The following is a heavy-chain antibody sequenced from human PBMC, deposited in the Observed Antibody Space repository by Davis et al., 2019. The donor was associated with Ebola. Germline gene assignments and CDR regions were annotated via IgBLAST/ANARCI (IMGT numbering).Heavy chain of an antibody. CDR1: GGSISSYY. Sequence: MPSETLSLTCTVSGGSISSYYWSWIRQPPGKGLEWIGSIYYSGITYYNPSLKSRVTISVDTSKNQFSLKLRSVTAADTAVYYCARMVGGNYYYGLDVWGQGTTVTVSS. CDR3: ARMVGGNYYYGLDV. D-gene: IGHD2-15*01. V-gene: IGHV4-59*05. J-gene: IGHJ6*02. CDR2: IYYSGIT.